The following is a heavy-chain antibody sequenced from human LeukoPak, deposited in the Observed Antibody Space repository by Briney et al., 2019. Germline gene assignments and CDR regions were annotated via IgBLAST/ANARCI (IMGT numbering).Heavy chain of an antibody. CDR1: GYTFTSYD. D-gene: IGHD5-24*01. CDR2: MNPNSGNT. J-gene: IGHJ6*03. CDR3: ARDSRDGYNFYYYYYMDV. V-gene: IGHV1-8*01. Sequence: ASVKVSCKASGYTFTSYDINWVRQATGQGLEWMGWMNPNSGNTGYAQKFQGRVTMTRNTSISTAYMELSSLRSEDTAVYYCARDSRDGYNFYYYYYMDVWGKGTTVTVSS.